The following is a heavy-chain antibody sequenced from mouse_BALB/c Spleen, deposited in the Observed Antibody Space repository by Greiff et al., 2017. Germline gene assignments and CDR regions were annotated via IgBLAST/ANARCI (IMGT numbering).Heavy chain of an antibody. CDR3: TRGVTTVVADYAMDY. D-gene: IGHD1-1*01. J-gene: IGHJ4*01. Sequence: EVQGVESGTVLARPGASVKMSCKASGYTFTSYWMHWVKQRPGQGLEWIGAIYPGNSDTSYNQKFKGKAKLTAVTSTSTAYMELSSLTNEDSAVYYCTRGVTTVVADYAMDYWGQGTSVTVSS. V-gene: IGHV1-5*01. CDR1: GYTFTSYW. CDR2: IYPGNSDT.